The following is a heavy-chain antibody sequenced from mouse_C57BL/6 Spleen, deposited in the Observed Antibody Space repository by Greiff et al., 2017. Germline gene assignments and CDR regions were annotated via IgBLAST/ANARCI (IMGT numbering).Heavy chain of an antibody. D-gene: IGHD2-2*01. Sequence: VQLQESGAELVKPGASVKISCTASGYAFSSYWMTWVKQRPGKGLEWIGQIYPGDGDTNYNGKFKGTATLTADKSSSTAYMQLSSLTSEDSAVYFCARFGYDGSFDYWGQGTTLTVSS. CDR3: ARFGYDGSFDY. CDR2: IYPGDGDT. V-gene: IGHV1-80*01. CDR1: GYAFSSYW. J-gene: IGHJ2*01.